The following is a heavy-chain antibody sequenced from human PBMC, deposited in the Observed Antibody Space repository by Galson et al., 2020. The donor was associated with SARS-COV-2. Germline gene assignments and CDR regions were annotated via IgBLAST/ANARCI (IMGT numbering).Heavy chain of an antibody. V-gene: IGHV4-38-2*02. CDR3: ARQGVNMIVLVTVPGWYFDL. CDR2: VYPSGTT. Sequence: SETLSLTCTVSGYSVSTTNYRGWVRQPPGRVLECIGSVYPSGTTYYNSSLKSRATIAVDTSKNQFSLRLDSVTAADTALYYCARQGVNMIVLVTVPGWYFDLWGRGTLVTVSS. J-gene: IGHJ2*01. CDR1: GYSVSTTNY. D-gene: IGHD3-22*01.